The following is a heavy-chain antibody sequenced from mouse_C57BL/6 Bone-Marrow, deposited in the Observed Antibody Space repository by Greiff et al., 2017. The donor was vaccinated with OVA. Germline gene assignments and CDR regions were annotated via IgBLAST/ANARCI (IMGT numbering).Heavy chain of an antibody. D-gene: IGHD3-2*02. CDR3: ARDVSGYFDY. V-gene: IGHV7-1*01. CDR1: GFTFSDFY. Sequence: EVKLVESGGGLVQSGRSLRLSCATSGFTFSDFYMEWVRQAPGQGLEWIAARSNKANDYTTEYSASVKGRFIVSRDTSQSILYLQMNALRAEDTAIYYCARDVSGYFDYWGQGTTLTVSS. CDR2: RSNKANDYTT. J-gene: IGHJ2*01.